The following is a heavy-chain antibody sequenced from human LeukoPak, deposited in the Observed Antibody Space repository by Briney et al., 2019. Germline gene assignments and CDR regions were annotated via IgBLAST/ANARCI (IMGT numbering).Heavy chain of an antibody. CDR3: ARVSRGYDILTGYSYYMDV. J-gene: IGHJ6*03. V-gene: IGHV1-2*02. CDR2: INPNSGGT. Sequence: GASVTVSCKASGYTFTGYYMHWVRQAPGQGLEWMGWINPNSGGTNYAQKFQGRVTMTRDMSTSTVYMELSSLRSEDTAVYYCARVSRGYDILTGYSYYMDVWGKGTTVTVSS. D-gene: IGHD3-9*01. CDR1: GYTFTGYY.